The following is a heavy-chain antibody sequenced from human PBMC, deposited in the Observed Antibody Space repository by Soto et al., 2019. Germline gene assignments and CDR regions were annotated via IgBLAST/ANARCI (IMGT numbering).Heavy chain of an antibody. D-gene: IGHD3-10*01. V-gene: IGHV4-59*08. CDR2: FRSSGGT. J-gene: IGHJ6*02. Sequence: QVQLQESGPGLVKPSETLSLTCTVSGDSISSYNLAWIRQPPGKGLEWIGYFRSSGGTSYNPSPKSRVAISADTSTKHFSLRLTSVTAADTAVYYCVRQGIGVLHGLVDVWGQGTTVTVSS. CDR1: GDSISSYN. CDR3: VRQGIGVLHGLVDV.